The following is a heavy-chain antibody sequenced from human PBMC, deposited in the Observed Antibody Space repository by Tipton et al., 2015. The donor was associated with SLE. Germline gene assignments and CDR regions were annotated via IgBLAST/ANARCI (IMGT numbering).Heavy chain of an antibody. V-gene: IGHV3-33*06. J-gene: IGHJ4*02. CDR3: AKAQGGTGMYYDY. D-gene: IGHD1-1*01. CDR2: IWYDGSKR. Sequence: SGFIFSNFGMHWVRQAPGKGLEWVAVIWYDGSKRYHADSVKGRFTISRDSPNNMLYLQMNNLRAEDTAVYYCAKAQGGTGMYYDYWGQGTLVTVSS. CDR1: GFIFSNFG.